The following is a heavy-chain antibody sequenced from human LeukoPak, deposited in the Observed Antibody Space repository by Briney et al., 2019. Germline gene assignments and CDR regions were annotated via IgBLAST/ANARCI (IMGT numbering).Heavy chain of an antibody. V-gene: IGHV3-23*01. J-gene: IGHJ1*01. CDR3: ANSLCSSTSCYSEYFQH. CDR2: ISGSGGST. Sequence: GGSLRLSCAASGLTFSIYAMSWVRQAPGKGLEWVSTISGSGGSTYYADSVKGRFTIFRDNSKNTLYLQMNSLRAEDTAVYYCANSLCSSTSCYSEYFQHWGQGTLVTVSS. D-gene: IGHD2-2*01. CDR1: GLTFSIYA.